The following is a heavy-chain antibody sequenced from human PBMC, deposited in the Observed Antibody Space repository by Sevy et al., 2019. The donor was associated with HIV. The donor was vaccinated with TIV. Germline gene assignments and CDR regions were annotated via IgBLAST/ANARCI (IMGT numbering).Heavy chain of an antibody. Sequence: GGSLRLSCAASGFTFSYYTMNWVRQAPGKGLEWVSSISSGSSYILYADSLKGRFTVSRDNAKNPLFLQMNRLRDEDTALYYCARSTDYYDNSGYDSWGRGTQVTVSS. CDR2: ISSGSSYI. J-gene: IGHJ4*02. CDR3: ARSTDYYDNSGYDS. V-gene: IGHV3-21*03. D-gene: IGHD3-22*01. CDR1: GFTFSYYT.